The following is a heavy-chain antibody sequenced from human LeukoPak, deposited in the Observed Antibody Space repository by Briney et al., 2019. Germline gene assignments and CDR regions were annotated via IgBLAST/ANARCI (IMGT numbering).Heavy chain of an antibody. CDR1: GFTFSSYA. CDR2: ISGSGGST. V-gene: IGHV3-23*01. J-gene: IGHJ6*02. CDR3: ARPSSPYYYYYGMDV. D-gene: IGHD1-26*01. Sequence: PGGSLRLSCAASGFTFSSYAMSWLRQAPGKGLEGVSAISGSGGSTYYGDSVKGRFTISRDNSKNTLYLQMNSLRAEDTALYYCARPSSPYYYYYGMDVWGQGTTVTVSS.